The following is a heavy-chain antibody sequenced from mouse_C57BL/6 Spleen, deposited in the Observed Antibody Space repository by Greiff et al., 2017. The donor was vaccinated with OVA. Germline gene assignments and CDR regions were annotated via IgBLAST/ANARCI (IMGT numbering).Heavy chain of an antibody. CDR3: ARGENSRGSGQYYYAMDY. Sequence: QVQLKESGAELAKPGASVKLSCKASGYTFTSYWMHWVKQRPGQGLEWIGYINPSSGYTKYNQKFKDKATLTADKSSSTAYMQLSSLTYEDSAVYYCARGENSRGSGQYYYAMDYWGQGTTVTVSS. CDR2: INPSSGYT. CDR1: GYTFTSYW. D-gene: IGHD1-1*01. J-gene: IGHJ4*01. V-gene: IGHV1-7*01.